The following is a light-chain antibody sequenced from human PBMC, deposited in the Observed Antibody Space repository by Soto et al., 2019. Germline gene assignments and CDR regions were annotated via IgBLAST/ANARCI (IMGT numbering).Light chain of an antibody. J-gene: IGLJ1*01. CDR2: EGS. V-gene: IGLV2-23*01. Sequence: QSALTQPASVSGSPGQSITISCTGTSSDVGSYNLVSWYQQHPGKAPKLMIYEGSKRPSGVSNRFSGSKSGNTASLTISELQAEDEADYYCCSYAGSSLYVFGTGTKLTVL. CDR1: SSDVGSYNL. CDR3: CSYAGSSLYV.